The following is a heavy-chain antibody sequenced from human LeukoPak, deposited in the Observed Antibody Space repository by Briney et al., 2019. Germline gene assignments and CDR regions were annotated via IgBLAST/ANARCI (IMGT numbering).Heavy chain of an antibody. Sequence: GGSLRLSCAASGFTFSSYAMSWVRQAPGKGLEWVSAISGGGGSTYYADSVKGRFTISRDNSKNMLYLQMNSLRAEDTAVYYCAKARESGYDYGSFSPWGQGPLVTVSS. CDR1: GFTFSSYA. CDR2: ISGGGGST. V-gene: IGHV3-23*01. J-gene: IGHJ5*02. CDR3: AKARESGYDYGSFSP. D-gene: IGHD5-12*01.